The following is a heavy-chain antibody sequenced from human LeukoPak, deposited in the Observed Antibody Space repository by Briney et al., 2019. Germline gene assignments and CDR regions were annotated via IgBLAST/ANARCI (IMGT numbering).Heavy chain of an antibody. D-gene: IGHD3-3*01. CDR2: ISGSGDST. V-gene: IGHV3-23*01. Sequence: GSLRLSCAASGFTFSSYAMTWVRQAPGKGLEWVSAISGSGDSTYYADSVKGRFTISRDNSKSTLYLQMNSLRAEDTALYYCAKTYYDFWSGYYGGWFDPWGQGTLVTVAS. CDR1: GFTFSSYA. CDR3: AKTYYDFWSGYYGGWFDP. J-gene: IGHJ5*02.